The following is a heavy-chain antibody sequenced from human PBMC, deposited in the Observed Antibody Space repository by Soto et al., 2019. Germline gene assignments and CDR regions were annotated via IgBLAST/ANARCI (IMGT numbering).Heavy chain of an antibody. J-gene: IGHJ4*02. CDR3: AKRGSGSYCDY. V-gene: IGHV3-23*01. CDR2: ISGSGGST. Sequence: EVQLLESGGGWVQPGGSLRLSCAASGFTFSSYAMNWARQAPGKGLEWVSVISGSGGSTYYADSVKGRFSISRDSSKITLYLQMNSLRAEDTTVYYCAKRGSGSYCDYWGQGTLVTGSS. CDR1: GFTFSSYA. D-gene: IGHD1-26*01.